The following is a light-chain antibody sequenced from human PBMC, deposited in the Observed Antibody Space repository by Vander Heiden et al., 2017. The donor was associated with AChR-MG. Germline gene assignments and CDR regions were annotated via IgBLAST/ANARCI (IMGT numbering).Light chain of an antibody. J-gene: IGLJ3*02. CDR3: AAWDDSLKGPV. V-gene: IGLV1-44*01. CDR1: SSNIGSNT. CDR2: SNN. Sequence: QSVLTQQPSASGTPGQRVTISCSGSSSNIGSNTVNWYQQLPRTAPKLLIYSNNQRPSGVPDRFSGSNSGTSASLAISGLQSEDEADYYCAAWDDSLKGPVFGGGTRLTVL.